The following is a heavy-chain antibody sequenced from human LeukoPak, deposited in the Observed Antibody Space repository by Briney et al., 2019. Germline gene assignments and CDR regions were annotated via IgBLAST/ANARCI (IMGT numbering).Heavy chain of an antibody. J-gene: IGHJ4*02. CDR1: GNSTRTYY. V-gene: IGHV4-59*08. D-gene: IGHD5-12*01. CDR3: ARHGAGYSFDF. CDR2: MFDSGRT. Sequence: SETLSLTCTVSGNSTRTYYWSWIRQPPGKGLECIGYMFDSGRTNYNPSLKSRVTISVDMSKNQFSLKLRSVTAADTAVYYCARHGAGYSFDFWGQGTQVTVSS.